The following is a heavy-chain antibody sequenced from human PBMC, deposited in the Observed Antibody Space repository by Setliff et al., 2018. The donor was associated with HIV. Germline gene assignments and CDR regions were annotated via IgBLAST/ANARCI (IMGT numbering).Heavy chain of an antibody. D-gene: IGHD6-13*01. CDR1: GGSISSYY. CDR3: ARDEGRATGSWWDQSASWYLDY. Sequence: SETLSLTCTVSGGSISSYYWSWTRQPARKRLEFIGRISAAGTINYNPSLRSRVTLSVDTSENQFSLTVNSVTAADTAMYFCARDEGRATGSWWDQSASWYLDYWGHGIRVTVSS. J-gene: IGHJ4*01. V-gene: IGHV4-4*07. CDR2: ISAAGTI.